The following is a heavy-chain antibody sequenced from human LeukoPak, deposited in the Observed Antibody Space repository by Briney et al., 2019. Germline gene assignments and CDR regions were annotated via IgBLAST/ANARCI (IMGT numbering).Heavy chain of an antibody. CDR2: INHSGST. V-gene: IGHV4-34*01. Sequence: SETLSLTCAVYGGSFSGYYWSWIRQPPGKGLEWIGEINHSGSTNYNPSLKSRVTISVDTSKNQFSLKPSSVTAADTAVYYCARGRNYYVLDYWGQGTLVTVSS. CDR1: GGSFSGYY. J-gene: IGHJ4*02. D-gene: IGHD3-10*02. CDR3: ARGRNYYVLDY.